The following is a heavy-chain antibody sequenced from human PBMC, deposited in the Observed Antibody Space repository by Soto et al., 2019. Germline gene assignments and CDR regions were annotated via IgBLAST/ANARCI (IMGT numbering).Heavy chain of an antibody. J-gene: IGHJ4*02. CDR3: AKDVTSGYYYGFDY. V-gene: IGHV3-23*01. D-gene: IGHD3-22*01. CDR2: FSGSGGST. Sequence: EVQLLESGGGLVQPGGSLRLSCAASGFTFSSYAMSWVRQAPGKGLEWVSGFSGSGGSTYYAESVKGRFTISRDNSKNTLYLQMNSLRAEDTAVYYCAKDVTSGYYYGFDYWGQGTLVTVSS. CDR1: GFTFSSYA.